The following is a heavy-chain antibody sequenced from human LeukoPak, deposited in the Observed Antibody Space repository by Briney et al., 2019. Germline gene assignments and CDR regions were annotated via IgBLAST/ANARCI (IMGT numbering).Heavy chain of an antibody. CDR3: ARDHRLTTMVRGVITHLSGWFDP. J-gene: IGHJ5*02. V-gene: IGHV1-18*01. CDR2: TNPDNGNT. D-gene: IGHD3-10*01. CDR1: GGTFSSYA. Sequence: GASVKVSCKASGGTFSSYAISWVRQAPGQGLEWMGWTNPDNGNTNYAQKFQGRVSITTDTSTRTAYMELRSLRSDDTAVYYCARDHRLTTMVRGVITHLSGWFDPWGQGTLVTVSS.